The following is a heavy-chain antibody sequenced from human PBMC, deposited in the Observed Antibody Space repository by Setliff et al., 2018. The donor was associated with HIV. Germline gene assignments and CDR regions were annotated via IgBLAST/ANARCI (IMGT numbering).Heavy chain of an antibody. CDR2: INVGKGNT. V-gene: IGHV1-3*01. CDR1: GYTFTTYA. Sequence: ASVKVSCKASGYTFTTYAIHWVRQAPGQSLEWMGWINVGKGNTKYSQDLQGRVTITRDTSASTAYMELNSLRSDDTAVYYCARGAGNPHWYYDTWSGPSSGYFQHWGQGTLVTVSS. J-gene: IGHJ1*01. D-gene: IGHD3-3*01. CDR3: ARGAGNPHWYYDTWSGPSSGYFQH.